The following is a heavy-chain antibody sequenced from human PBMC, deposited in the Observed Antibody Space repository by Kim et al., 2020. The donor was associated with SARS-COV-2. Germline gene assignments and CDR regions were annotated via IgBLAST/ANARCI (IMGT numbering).Heavy chain of an antibody. J-gene: IGHJ6*02. D-gene: IGHD4-17*01. CDR2: ISGSGGRT. CDR1: GFTLTNYA. CDR3: AHTVTQPNFYYYGMDV. Sequence: GGSLRLSCAASGFTLTNYAMSWVRQAPGKGLEWVSGISGSGGRTYYADSVKGRFTISRDNSKNTLHLQVNSLKAEDTAVYYCAHTVTQPNFYYYGMDVWGQGTTVTVSS. V-gene: IGHV3-23*01.